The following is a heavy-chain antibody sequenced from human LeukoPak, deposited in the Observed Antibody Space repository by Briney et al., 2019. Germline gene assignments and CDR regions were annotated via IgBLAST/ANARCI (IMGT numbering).Heavy chain of an antibody. D-gene: IGHD1-26*01. J-gene: IGHJ3*02. Sequence: AAVKVSCKASGGTFSSYAISWVRQAPGQGLEWMGRIIPIFGTANYAQKFQGRVTITTDESTSTAYIELSSLRSEDTAVYYCARGIVGATTGDAFDIWGQGTMVTVSS. CDR1: GGTFSSYA. CDR3: ARGIVGATTGDAFDI. V-gene: IGHV1-69*05. CDR2: IIPIFGTA.